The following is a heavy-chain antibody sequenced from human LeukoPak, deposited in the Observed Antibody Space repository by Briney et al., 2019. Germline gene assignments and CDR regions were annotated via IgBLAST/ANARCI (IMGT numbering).Heavy chain of an antibody. CDR1: GFTFSKYA. J-gene: IGHJ3*02. CDR3: AFEIGRSQGAFDI. CDR2: IWNDGSDE. Sequence: AGSLRLSCAASGFTFSKYAMHWVRPTPGKGLEWVAAIWNDGSDENYADSVKGRFTISSDNSKNTLYLQMNRLRAEDTAVYYCAFEIGRSQGAFDIWGQGTMITVSS. D-gene: IGHD1-26*01. V-gene: IGHV3-33*01.